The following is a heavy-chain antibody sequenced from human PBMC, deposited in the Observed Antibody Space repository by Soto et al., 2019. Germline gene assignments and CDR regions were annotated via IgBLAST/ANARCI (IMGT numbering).Heavy chain of an antibody. CDR2: ISSGSSYK. CDR3: ARGAKYDSSGYRWFDP. D-gene: IGHD3-22*01. Sequence: PGGSLRLSCAASGFTFSIYTMNWVRQAPGKGLEWVSSISSGSSYKDYADSVKGRFTISRDNAQESVYLQMNSLRGEDTAVYYCARGAKYDSSGYRWFDPWGQGTLVTVSS. V-gene: IGHV3-21*01. J-gene: IGHJ5*02. CDR1: GFTFSIYT.